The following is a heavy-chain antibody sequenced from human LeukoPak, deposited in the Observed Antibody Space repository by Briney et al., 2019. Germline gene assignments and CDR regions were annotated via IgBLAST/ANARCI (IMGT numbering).Heavy chain of an antibody. CDR1: GGTFSSYA. J-gene: IGHJ4*02. CDR2: INTNTGNP. Sequence: ASVKVSCKASGGTFSSYAISWVRQAPGQGLEWMGWINTNTGNPTYAQGFTGRFVFSLDTSVSTAYLQISSLKAEDTAVYYCARTVHYDFWSGYSADFDYWGQGTLVTVSS. CDR3: ARTVHYDFWSGYSADFDY. V-gene: IGHV7-4-1*02. D-gene: IGHD3-3*01.